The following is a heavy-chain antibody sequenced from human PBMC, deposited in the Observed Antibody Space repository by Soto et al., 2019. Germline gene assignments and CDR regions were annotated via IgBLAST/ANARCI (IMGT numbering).Heavy chain of an antibody. V-gene: IGHV4-59*01. Sequence: PSKTRSATWIVSGASTSIYYWSWFRQPPGKGLEWIGYIFYSGSTNYNPSPKSRATIAVDTSKNQFALKLSSVTAADTAVYYCARVTVIFRCVATQNYGMYVLGQRTALTVS. J-gene: IGHJ6*02. CDR2: IFYSGST. CDR3: ARVTVIFRCVATQNYGMYV. D-gene: IGHD1-20*01. CDR1: GASTSIYY.